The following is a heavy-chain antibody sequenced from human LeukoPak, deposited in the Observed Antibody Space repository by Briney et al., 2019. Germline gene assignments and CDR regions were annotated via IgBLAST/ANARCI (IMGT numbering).Heavy chain of an antibody. D-gene: IGHD3-22*01. V-gene: IGHV1-2*02. CDR3: ARDLYYDSSGYWVY. Sequence: ASVKVSCKASGYTFTGYYMHWVRQAPGQGLEWMGWINPNSGGTNYAQKFQGRVTMTRDTSISTAYMELSSLRSEDTAVYYCARDLYYDSSGYWVYWGQGTLVTVSS. J-gene: IGHJ4*02. CDR2: INPNSGGT. CDR1: GYTFTGYY.